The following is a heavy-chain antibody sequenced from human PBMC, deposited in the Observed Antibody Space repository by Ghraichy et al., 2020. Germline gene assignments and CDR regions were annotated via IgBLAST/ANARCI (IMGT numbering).Heavy chain of an antibody. J-gene: IGHJ4*02. D-gene: IGHD3-16*01. CDR1: GSTFRSYW. CDR3: ARDVGGRSSF. V-gene: IGHV3-74*01. CDR2: INGDGRIT. Sequence: LSLTCEDSGSTFRSYWMHWVRQVPGKGLVWVTRINGDGRITNYADSVEGRFTVSRDNARNTLYLEMNSLRAEDTAVYYCARDVGGRSSFWGQGTLVTVSS.